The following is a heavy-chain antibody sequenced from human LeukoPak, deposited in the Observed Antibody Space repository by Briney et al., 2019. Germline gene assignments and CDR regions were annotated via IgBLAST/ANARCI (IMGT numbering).Heavy chain of an antibody. Sequence: GGSLRLSCVASGFTFNTYWMHRVRQAPGKGLVWVSSINADGSSTSYADSMKGRFTVSRDNAKNTLYLQMNSLRAEDTAVYYCASQQSFHYYYMDVWGKGTTVTVSS. D-gene: IGHD2/OR15-2a*01. CDR2: INADGSST. CDR1: GFTFNTYW. CDR3: ASQQSFHYYYMDV. J-gene: IGHJ6*03. V-gene: IGHV3-74*01.